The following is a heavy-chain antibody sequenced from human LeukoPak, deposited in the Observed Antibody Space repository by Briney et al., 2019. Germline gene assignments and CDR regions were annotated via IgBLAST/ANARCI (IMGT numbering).Heavy chain of an antibody. D-gene: IGHD6-19*01. Sequence: PGGSLRLSCAASGLTFSDYYMSWIRQAPRKGLEWVSYISSSSSYTNYADSVKGRFSISRDNAKNSLYLQMNSLRAEDTALYYCARPYSCGWYGGFEFWGRGTLVTVSS. J-gene: IGHJ2*01. CDR2: ISSSSSYT. CDR3: ARPYSCGWYGGFEF. CDR1: GLTFSDYY. V-gene: IGHV3-11*03.